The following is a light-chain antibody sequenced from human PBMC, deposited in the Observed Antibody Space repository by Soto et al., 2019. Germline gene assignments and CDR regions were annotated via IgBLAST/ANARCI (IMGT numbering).Light chain of an antibody. CDR3: QQYNTWPRT. J-gene: IGKJ1*01. V-gene: IGKV3-15*01. Sequence: EIVMTQSPATVSVSPGERATLSCRASQSVSGNLAWYQQKPGQAPRLLIYGASTRATGFPARFSGSGSETEFTLTISSLQSEDFAVYYCQQYNTWPRTFGQGTKVEI. CDR1: QSVSGN. CDR2: GAS.